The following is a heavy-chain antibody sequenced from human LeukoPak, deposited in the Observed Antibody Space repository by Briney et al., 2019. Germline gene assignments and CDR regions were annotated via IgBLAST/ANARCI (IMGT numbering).Heavy chain of an antibody. CDR3: ARSDSGCDYLDY. D-gene: IGHD5-12*01. CDR2: INAGNGNT. V-gene: IGHV1-3*01. Sequence: ASVKVSCKASGYTFTIYAMQWVRQAPGQRLEWMGWINAGNGNTKLSQKFQDRVTITRDTSASTAYMELSSLRYEDTAIYYCARSDSGCDYLDYWGQGTLVTVSS. CDR1: GYTFTIYA. J-gene: IGHJ4*02.